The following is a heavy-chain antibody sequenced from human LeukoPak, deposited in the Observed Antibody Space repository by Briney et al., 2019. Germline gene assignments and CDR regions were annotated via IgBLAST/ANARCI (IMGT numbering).Heavy chain of an antibody. CDR3: VSSPVDSGWRYDY. D-gene: IGHD6-19*01. CDR1: GFTFSNYC. J-gene: IGHJ4*02. Sequence: PAESLTLSCAASGFTFSNYCMSWFSQAPPKGLQWGANIKKEGSENYYVHSVRGRFTISRDNTKNSLYLQMNSLRAEDTAIYYCVSSPVDSGWRYDYWGQGTLVTVSS. V-gene: IGHV3-7*01. CDR2: IKKEGSEN.